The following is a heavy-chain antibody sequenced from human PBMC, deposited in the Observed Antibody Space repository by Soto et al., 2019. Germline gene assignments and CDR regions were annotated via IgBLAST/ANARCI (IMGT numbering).Heavy chain of an antibody. CDR1: GYTFTSYG. V-gene: IGHV1-18*01. Sequence: QVQLVQSGDEVKKPGASVKVSCRASGYTFTSYGVSWVRQAPGQGLEWMGWISAFNGQTNYIQKVQGRVTLTTEASTRTAYMELRSVRSDDTAVYYCAIGGDYYYGLDVWGQGTTVTVSS. J-gene: IGHJ6*02. D-gene: IGHD3-16*01. CDR3: AIGGDYYYGLDV. CDR2: ISAFNGQT.